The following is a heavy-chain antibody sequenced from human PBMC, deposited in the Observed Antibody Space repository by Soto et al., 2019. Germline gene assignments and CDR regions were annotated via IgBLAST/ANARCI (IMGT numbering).Heavy chain of an antibody. D-gene: IGHD1-1*01. V-gene: IGHV2-5*02. Sequence: SGPTLVEPTQTLTLTCTFSDFSLSTSGEAVGWIRQPLGKALEWLALIYWDDDKRYSPSLKSRLTITKDTSKNQVVLTLTNMDPMDTATYYCAHRDSTGTTTYFDSWGQGIPVTVSS. CDR3: AHRDSTGTTTYFDS. J-gene: IGHJ4*02. CDR1: DFSLSTSGEA. CDR2: IYWDDDK.